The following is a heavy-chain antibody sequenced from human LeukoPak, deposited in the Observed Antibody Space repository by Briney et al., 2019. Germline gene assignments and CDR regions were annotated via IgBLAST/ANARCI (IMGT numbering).Heavy chain of an antibody. J-gene: IGHJ4*02. Sequence: ASVTVSCTASGYTFTVYYMYWVRQAPGQGLEWMGWINPNSGDTNYAQRFQGGVTMTRDTSISTAYMDLSRMTFDDTAVYYCARVRPRIDGSGTSYLRLYYFDYWGQGTLVTVSS. CDR2: INPNSGDT. CDR1: GYTFTVYY. D-gene: IGHD3-10*01. CDR3: ARVRPRIDGSGTSYLRLYYFDY. V-gene: IGHV1-2*02.